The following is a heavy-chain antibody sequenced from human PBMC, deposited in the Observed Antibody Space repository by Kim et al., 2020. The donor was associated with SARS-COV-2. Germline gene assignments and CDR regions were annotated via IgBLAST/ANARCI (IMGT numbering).Heavy chain of an antibody. V-gene: IGHV4-34*01. CDR3: ATDYYDSSGYRAEYFQH. Sequence: LKSRVTISVDTSKNQFSLKLSSVTAADTAVYYCATDYYDSSGYRAEYFQHWGQGTLVTVSS. D-gene: IGHD3-22*01. J-gene: IGHJ1*01.